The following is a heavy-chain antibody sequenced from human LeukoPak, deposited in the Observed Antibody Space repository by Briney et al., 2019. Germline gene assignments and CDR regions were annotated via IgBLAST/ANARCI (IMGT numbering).Heavy chain of an antibody. V-gene: IGHV4-30-4*08. J-gene: IGHJ2*01. D-gene: IGHD3-3*01. CDR3: ARVRGDDFWSGSPFPGNAWYFDL. Sequence: SETLSLTCTVSGGSISSGGYYWSWIRQHPGKGLEWIGYIYYSGSTYFNPSLKSRVTISVDTSKNQFSLKLSSVTAADTAVYYCARVRGDDFWSGSPFPGNAWYFDLWGRGTLVTVSS. CDR1: GGSISSGGYY. CDR2: IYYSGST.